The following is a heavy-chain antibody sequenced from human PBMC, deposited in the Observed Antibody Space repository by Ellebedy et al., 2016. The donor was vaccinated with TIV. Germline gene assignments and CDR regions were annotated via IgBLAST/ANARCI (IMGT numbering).Heavy chain of an antibody. D-gene: IGHD1-26*01. CDR2: ISAYNGNT. CDR1: GYTFTSYG. Sequence: ASVKVSCXASGYTFTSYGISWVRQAPGQGLEWMGWISAYNGNTNYAQKLQGRVTMTTDTSTSTAYMELRSLRSDDTAVYYCAREGVYSGSYFEGCFVYWGQGTLVTVSS. CDR3: AREGVYSGSYFEGCFVY. V-gene: IGHV1-18*04. J-gene: IGHJ4*02.